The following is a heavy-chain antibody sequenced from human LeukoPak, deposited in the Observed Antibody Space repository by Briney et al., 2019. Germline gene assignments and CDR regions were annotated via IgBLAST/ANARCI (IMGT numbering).Heavy chain of an antibody. CDR3: AKVPYDSSGYYYFDY. V-gene: IGHV3-NL1*01. Sequence: GGSLRLSCAASGFTFSSYVMHWVRQAPGKGLEWVSIIYSGGSTYYADSVKGRFTISKDNSKNTVYLQMNSLRAEDTAVYYCAKVPYDSSGYYYFDYWGQGTLVTVSS. CDR1: GFTFSSYV. J-gene: IGHJ4*02. CDR2: IYSGGST. D-gene: IGHD3-22*01.